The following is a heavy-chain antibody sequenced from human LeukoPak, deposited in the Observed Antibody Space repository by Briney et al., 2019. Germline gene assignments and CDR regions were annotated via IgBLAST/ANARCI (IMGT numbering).Heavy chain of an antibody. V-gene: IGHV1-2*02. CDR2: INPKSGGT. CDR3: ARGPRITIFGVVMANDAFDI. D-gene: IGHD3-3*01. J-gene: IGHJ3*02. CDR1: GYSFTGHY. Sequence: ASVKVSCKASGYSFTGHYMHWVRQAPGQGLEWMGWINPKSGGTVYAQKFQGRVTMTRDTSSSTAYMELSRLRFDDTVVYYCARGPRITIFGVVMANDAFDIWGQGTMVTVSS.